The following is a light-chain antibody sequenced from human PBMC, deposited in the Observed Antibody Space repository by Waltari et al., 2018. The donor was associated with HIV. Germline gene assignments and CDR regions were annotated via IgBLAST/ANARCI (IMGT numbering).Light chain of an antibody. V-gene: IGLV2-11*01. J-gene: IGLJ1*01. CDR1: YSDVDVYNY. Sequence: QSALTQPRSVSGSPGQSVTISCTGTYSDVDVYNYVPWYQLHPGKAPRLIIYDVTTRPSGVPDRFSGSKSGKTASLTISGVQPEDEADYYCCSYAGYYTYVCGTGT. CDR3: CSYAGYYTYV. CDR2: DVT.